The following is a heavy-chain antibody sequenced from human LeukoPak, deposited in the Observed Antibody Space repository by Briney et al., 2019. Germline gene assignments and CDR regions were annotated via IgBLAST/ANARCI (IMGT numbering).Heavy chain of an antibody. D-gene: IGHD3-9*01. Sequence: GGSLRLSCASSGFTFSTFNINWFRQAPGKGLEWVSSINSGGDYKYYADSVKGRFTTSRDNAKNSLSLQLNTLRVEDTAIYYCARGHYDVLASSYKWTPDYWGQGTLVTVSS. CDR3: ARGHYDVLASSYKWTPDY. CDR1: GFTFSTFN. V-gene: IGHV3-21*01. J-gene: IGHJ4*02. CDR2: INSGGDYK.